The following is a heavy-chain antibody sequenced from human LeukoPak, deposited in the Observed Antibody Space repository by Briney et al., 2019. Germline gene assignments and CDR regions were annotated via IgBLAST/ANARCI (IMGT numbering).Heavy chain of an antibody. J-gene: IGHJ4*02. V-gene: IGHV4-59*01. CDR1: GGSISIYY. CDR3: ARVPVEVATTVFDY. CDR2: NYNSGST. D-gene: IGHD5-24*01. Sequence: PAETLSLTCTVSGGSISIYYWSWIRQPPGKGLEWIGYNYNSGSTNYNPSLKSRVTISVDTSKNQFSLKLSSVTAADTAVYYCARVPVEVATTVFDYWGQGTLVTVSS.